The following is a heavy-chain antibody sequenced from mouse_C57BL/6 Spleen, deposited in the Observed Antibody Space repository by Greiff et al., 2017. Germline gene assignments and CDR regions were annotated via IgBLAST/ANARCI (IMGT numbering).Heavy chain of an antibody. V-gene: IGHV1-80*01. D-gene: IGHD2-1*01. CDR2: IYPGDGDT. J-gene: IGHJ4*01. CDR1: GYAFSSYW. Sequence: QVQLKESGAELVKPGASVKISCKASGYAFSSYWMNWVKQRPGKGLEWIGQIYPGDGDTNYNGKFKGKATLTADKSSSTAYMQLSSLTSEDSAVYFCASEVTGPYAMECWGQGTSVTVAS. CDR3: ASEVTGPYAMEC.